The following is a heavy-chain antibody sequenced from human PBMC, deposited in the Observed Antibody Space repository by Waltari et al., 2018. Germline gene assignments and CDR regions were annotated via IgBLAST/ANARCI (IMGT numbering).Heavy chain of an antibody. CDR3: ATLLGRTTNY. V-gene: IGHV4-39*07. CDR1: GGSISSSSYY. J-gene: IGHJ4*02. Sequence: QLQLQESGPGLVKPSETLSLTCTVSGGSISSSSYYWGWIRQPTGKGLEWSGSIYYSGRTYYNPSLKSGVTISVDTSKNQYSLKLSSVTAADAAVYYWATLLGRTTNYWGQGTLVTVSS. CDR2: IYYSGRT.